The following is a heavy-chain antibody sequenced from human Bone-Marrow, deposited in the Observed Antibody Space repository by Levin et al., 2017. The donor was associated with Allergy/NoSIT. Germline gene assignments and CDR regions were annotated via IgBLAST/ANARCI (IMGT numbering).Heavy chain of an antibody. CDR3: AREDSSGGVDP. D-gene: IGHD2-15*01. V-gene: IGHV4-61*01. Sequence: SETLSLTCTVSGGSVTSGSYYWSWIRQPPGEGLEWIGYVYYTGSSNIHPSLKSRVTISVDTSKNQFSLKLNSVTAADTAVYYCAREDSSGGVDPWGQGTLVTVSS. J-gene: IGHJ5*02. CDR1: GGSVTSGSYY. CDR2: VYYTGSS.